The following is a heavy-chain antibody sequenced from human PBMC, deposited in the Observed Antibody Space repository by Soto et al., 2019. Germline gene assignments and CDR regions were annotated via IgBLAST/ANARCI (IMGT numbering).Heavy chain of an antibody. CDR3: ARVAY. J-gene: IGHJ4*02. V-gene: IGHV3-21*01. CDR2: LSSGSSDT. CDR1: GFTFSSVS. Sequence: GGSLRLSCEASGFTFSSVSKNWVRQVPGKGLEWVASLSSGSSDTWYADSGKGRFIISRDKAQNSLFLQMNTLSPEATAMYCCARVAYWGPGTPVTVS.